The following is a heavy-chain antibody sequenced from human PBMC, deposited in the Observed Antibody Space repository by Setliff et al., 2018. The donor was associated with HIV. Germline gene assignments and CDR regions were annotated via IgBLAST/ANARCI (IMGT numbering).Heavy chain of an antibody. Sequence: GASVKVSCKSSGYTFFEYYMFWLRQAPGQGLEWMGWINPYNGATKSAHKFQGRVTVTRDTSITTTYMELTRLTSDDTAIYYCARAPIYCGGDCYLFDYWGQGTLVTVSS. J-gene: IGHJ4*02. V-gene: IGHV1-2*02. CDR3: ARAPIYCGGDCYLFDY. CDR2: INPYNGAT. CDR1: GYTFFEYY. D-gene: IGHD2-21*02.